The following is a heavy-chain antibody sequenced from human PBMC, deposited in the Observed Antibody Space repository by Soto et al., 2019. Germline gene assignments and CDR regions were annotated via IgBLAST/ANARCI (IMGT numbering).Heavy chain of an antibody. CDR1: GGSFSGYY. CDR3: ARAKAARSRDFDY. D-gene: IGHD6-6*01. V-gene: IGHV4-34*01. J-gene: IGHJ4*02. CDR2: INHSGST. Sequence: PSETLSLTCAVYGGSFSGYYWSWIRQPPGKGLEWIGEINHSGSTNYNPSLKSRVTISVDTSKNQFSLKLSSVTAADTAVYYCARAKAARSRDFDYWGQGTLVTVSS.